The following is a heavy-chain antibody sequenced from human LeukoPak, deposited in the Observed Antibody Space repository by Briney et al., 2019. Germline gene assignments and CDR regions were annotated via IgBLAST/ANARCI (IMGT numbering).Heavy chain of an antibody. V-gene: IGHV3-48*01. CDR2: ISGSSSTI. D-gene: IGHD4-17*01. CDR3: ARIAMTTVTTD. CDR1: GFTFSSYS. Sequence: GGSLRLSCAASGFTFSSYSMNWVRQAPGKGLEWVSDISGSSSTIYYADSVKGRFTISRDNAKNSLYLQMNSLSAEDTAVYYCARIAMTTVTTDWGRGTLVTVSS. J-gene: IGHJ4*02.